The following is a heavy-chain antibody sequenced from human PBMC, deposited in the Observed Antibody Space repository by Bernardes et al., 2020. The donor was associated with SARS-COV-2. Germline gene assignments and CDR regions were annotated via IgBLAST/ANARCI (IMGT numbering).Heavy chain of an antibody. CDR2: IYHSGST. J-gene: IGHJ4*02. CDR1: SDSISSYY. Sequence: SEPLSLTCTVSSDSISSYYWSWIRQPPGKGLEWIGYIYHSGSTKYNPSLKSRVTISVDTSNNQFSLKLSSVTAADTAVYFCARGFGSNWYYFDYWGQGILVTVSS. D-gene: IGHD6-13*01. CDR3: ARGFGSNWYYFDY. V-gene: IGHV4-59*01.